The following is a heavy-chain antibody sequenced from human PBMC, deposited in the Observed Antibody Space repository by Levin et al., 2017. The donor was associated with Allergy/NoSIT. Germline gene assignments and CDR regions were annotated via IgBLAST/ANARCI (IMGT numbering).Heavy chain of an antibody. D-gene: IGHD3-10*01. Sequence: GGSLRLSCAASGFTFSGSAMHWVRQASGKGLEWVGRIRSKANSYATAYAASVKGRFTISRDDSKNTAYLQMNSLKTEDTAVYYCTAPNGPGGYWGQGTLVTVSS. V-gene: IGHV3-73*01. J-gene: IGHJ4*02. CDR3: TAPNGPGGY. CDR2: IRSKANSYAT. CDR1: GFTFSGSA.